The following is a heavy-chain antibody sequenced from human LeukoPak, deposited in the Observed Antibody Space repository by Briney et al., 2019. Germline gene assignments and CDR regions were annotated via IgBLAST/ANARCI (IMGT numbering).Heavy chain of an antibody. D-gene: IGHD1-14*01. CDR3: ARRVTTLYYMDV. CDR1: GRSFSGYY. Sequence: SETLSLTCAVYGRSFSGYYWSWIRQPPGVGLEWIGEINHSGSTNYNPSLRSRVTISVDPSTNQFSLKLSSVTAADTAVYYCARRVTTLYYMDVWGKGTTVTVSS. CDR2: INHSGST. V-gene: IGHV4-34*01. J-gene: IGHJ6*03.